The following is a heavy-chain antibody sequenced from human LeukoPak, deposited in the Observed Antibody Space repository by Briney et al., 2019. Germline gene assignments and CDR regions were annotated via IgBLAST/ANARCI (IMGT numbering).Heavy chain of an antibody. J-gene: IGHJ6*02. V-gene: IGHV3-23*01. CDR1: GLTFSSSA. CDR2: ISGSGDYT. Sequence: GGSLRLSCAASGLTFSSSAMSWVRQTPGKGLQWVSSISGSGDYTQYGDSVKGRFTISRDNSKNTLYLQMNSLRAEDTAVYYCASHDCSSTSCYVSYYYYGMDVWGQGTTVTVSS. CDR3: ASHDCSSTSCYVSYYYYGMDV. D-gene: IGHD2-2*01.